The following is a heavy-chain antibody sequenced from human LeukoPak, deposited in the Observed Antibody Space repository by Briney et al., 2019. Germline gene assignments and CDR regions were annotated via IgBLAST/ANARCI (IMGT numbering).Heavy chain of an antibody. D-gene: IGHD3-10*01. CDR3: AKDLVTGSLDY. V-gene: IGHV3-30*02. Sequence: GGSLRLSCAASGFTFSSYVMHWVRQAPGKGLEWVAFIRYDGSNKYYTDSVKGRFTISRDNSKNTLYLQMNSLRAEDTAIYYCAKDLVTGSLDYWGQGTLVTVSS. J-gene: IGHJ4*02. CDR2: IRYDGSNK. CDR1: GFTFSSYV.